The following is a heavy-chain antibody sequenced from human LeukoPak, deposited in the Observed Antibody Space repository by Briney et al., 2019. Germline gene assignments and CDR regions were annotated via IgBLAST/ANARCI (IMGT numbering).Heavy chain of an antibody. J-gene: IGHJ4*02. CDR2: IYPGDSDT. Sequence: GESLKISCEGSGYTFTTYWIAWVRQMPGKGLEWMGIIYPGDSDTRYSPSFQGQVTISADKSINTAYLQWSSLKASDTAMYYCARRDAGLAFDYWGQGTLVTVSS. CDR3: ARRDAGLAFDY. CDR1: GYTFTTYW. V-gene: IGHV5-51*01. D-gene: IGHD6-13*01.